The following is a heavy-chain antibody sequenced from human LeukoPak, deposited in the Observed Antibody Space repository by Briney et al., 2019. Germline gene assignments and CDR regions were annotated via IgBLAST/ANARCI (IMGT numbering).Heavy chain of an antibody. CDR1: GFTFSSYG. Sequence: PGGSLRLTCAASGFTFSSYGMHWVRKAPGKGLEWVAVISYDGSNKYYADSVKGRFTISRDESKNTLYLQMNSLRAEDTAVYSCAKGEAIAPTWGSRFAYWGQGILVTVSS. J-gene: IGHJ4*02. CDR2: ISYDGSNK. D-gene: IGHD7-27*01. V-gene: IGHV3-30*18. CDR3: AKGEAIAPTWGSRFAY.